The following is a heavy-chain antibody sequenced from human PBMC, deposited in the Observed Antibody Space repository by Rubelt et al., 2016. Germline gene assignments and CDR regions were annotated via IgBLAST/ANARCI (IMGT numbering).Heavy chain of an antibody. CDR1: GGSVSSGSYY. CDR3: AKDMLGFEVQLWFLGIDY. J-gene: IGHJ4*02. V-gene: IGHV4-61*01. CDR2: IYYSGST. D-gene: IGHD5-18*01. Sequence: QVQLQESGPGLVKPSETLSLTCTVSGGSVSSGSYYWSWIRQPPGKGLEWIGYIYYSGSTNYNPSLKSRVTISVDTSKNQFALKLSSVTAADTALYYCAKDMLGFEVQLWFLGIDYWGQGTLVTVSS.